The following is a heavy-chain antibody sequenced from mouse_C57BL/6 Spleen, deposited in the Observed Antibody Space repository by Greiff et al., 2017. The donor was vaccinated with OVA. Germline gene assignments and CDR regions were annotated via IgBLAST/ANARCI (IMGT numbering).Heavy chain of an antibody. Sequence: EVQLQQSGPELVKPGASVKISCKASGYTFTDYYMNWVKQSHGKSLEWIGDINPNNGGTSYNQKFKGKATLTVDKSSSTAYMELRSLTSEDSAVYYGARGGYYGKGYFDVWGTGTTVTVSS. V-gene: IGHV1-26*01. CDR2: INPNNGGT. J-gene: IGHJ1*03. CDR1: GYTFTDYY. CDR3: ARGGYYGKGYFDV. D-gene: IGHD1-1*02.